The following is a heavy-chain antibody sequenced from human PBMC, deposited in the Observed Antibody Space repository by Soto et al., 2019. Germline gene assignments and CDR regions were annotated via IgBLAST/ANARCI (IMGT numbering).Heavy chain of an antibody. J-gene: IGHJ4*02. D-gene: IGHD5-18*01. CDR3: ARGGYTAMLYFDY. CDR1: GFTFSSYG. Sequence: QVQLVESGGGVVQPGRSLRLSCAASGFTFSSYGMHWVRQAPGKGLEWVAVIWYDGSNKYYADSVKGRFNISRDNSKNTLYLQMNSLRAEDTAVYYCARGGYTAMLYFDYWGQGTLVTVSS. V-gene: IGHV3-33*01. CDR2: IWYDGSNK.